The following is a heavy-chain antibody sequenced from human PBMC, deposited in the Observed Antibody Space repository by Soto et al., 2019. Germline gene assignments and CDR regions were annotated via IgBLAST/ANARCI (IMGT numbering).Heavy chain of an antibody. CDR2: IIPIFGTA. CDR3: ARGHGSIAARPGYYGMDV. J-gene: IGHJ6*02. CDR1: GGTFSSYA. V-gene: IGHV1-69*13. D-gene: IGHD6-6*01. Sequence: SVKVSCKASGGTFSSYAISWVRQAPGQGLEWMGGIIPIFGTASYAQKSQGRVTITADESTSTAYMELSSLRSEDTAVYYCARGHGSIAARPGYYGMDVWGQGTTVTVSS.